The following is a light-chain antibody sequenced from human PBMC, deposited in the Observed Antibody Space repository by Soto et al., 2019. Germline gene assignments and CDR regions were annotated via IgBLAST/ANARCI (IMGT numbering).Light chain of an antibody. J-gene: IGKJ1*01. V-gene: IGKV3-15*01. Sequence: EIVMTQSPDTLSVSPGEGATLSCRVSQSIRSNLAWYQQRPGQAPRLLIYGASTRATSFPARFSGSGSGTDFTLTISSLQSEDFAVYYCQQYNNWPWTFGQGTKGDIK. CDR3: QQYNNWPWT. CDR2: GAS. CDR1: QSIRSN.